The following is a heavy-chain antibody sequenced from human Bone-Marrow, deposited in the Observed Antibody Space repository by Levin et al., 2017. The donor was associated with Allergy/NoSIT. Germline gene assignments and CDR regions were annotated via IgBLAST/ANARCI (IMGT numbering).Heavy chain of an antibody. CDR2: IYHTGSA. V-gene: IGHV4-4*02. CDR3: ARGEFH. D-gene: IGHD2-21*01. J-gene: IGHJ4*02. CDR1: GGSISSSIW. Sequence: SQTLSLTCAVSGGSISSSIWWTWVRQSPGKGLEWIGEIYHTGSATYNPSLKSRVTISVDKSKNQFSLRLISVTAADTAVYYCARGEFHWGQGIMVTVSS.